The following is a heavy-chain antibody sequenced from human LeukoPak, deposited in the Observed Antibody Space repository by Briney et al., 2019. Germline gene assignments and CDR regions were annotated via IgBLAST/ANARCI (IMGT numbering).Heavy chain of an antibody. CDR2: IGSSGGGI. CDR3: AIDPNWGTHS. J-gene: IGHJ4*02. D-gene: IGHD7-27*01. V-gene: IGHV3-23*01. Sequence: GGSLRLSCAASGFTFSTYTMYWVRHPPGKGLEWVSIIGSSGGGIHYADSVKGRFTISRDNSRNALYLQMNSLRVEDTAVYYCAIDPNWGTHSWGQGVLVTVSS. CDR1: GFTFSTYT.